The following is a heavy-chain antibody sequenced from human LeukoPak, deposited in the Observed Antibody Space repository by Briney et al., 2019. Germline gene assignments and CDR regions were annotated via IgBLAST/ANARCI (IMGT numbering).Heavy chain of an antibody. J-gene: IGHJ4*02. CDR2: IYHSGST. D-gene: IGHD6-13*01. CDR3: ARDVLAAPGTFDY. CDR1: GGSISSSNW. Sequence: SETLSLTCTVSGGSISSSNWWSWVRQPPGKGLEWIGEIYHSGSTNYNPSLKSRVTISVDKSKNQFSLKLSSVTAADTAVYYCARDVLAAPGTFDYWGQGALVTVSS. V-gene: IGHV4-4*02.